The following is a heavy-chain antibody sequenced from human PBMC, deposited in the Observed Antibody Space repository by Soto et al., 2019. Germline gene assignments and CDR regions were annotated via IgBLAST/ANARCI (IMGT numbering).Heavy chain of an antibody. D-gene: IGHD6-19*01. Sequence: GGSLRLSCAASGFTFSSYGMHWVRQAPGKGLEWVAVISYDGSNKYYADSVKGRFTISRDNSKNTLYLQMNSLRAEDTAVYYCAKWRAGSSGWYKVIGYFDYWGQGTLVTVSS. J-gene: IGHJ4*02. CDR2: ISYDGSNK. CDR3: AKWRAGSSGWYKVIGYFDY. V-gene: IGHV3-30*18. CDR1: GFTFSSYG.